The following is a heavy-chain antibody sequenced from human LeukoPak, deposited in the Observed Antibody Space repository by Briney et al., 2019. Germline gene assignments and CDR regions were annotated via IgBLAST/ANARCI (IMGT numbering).Heavy chain of an antibody. CDR1: GFTFSSYW. CDR2: INSDGSTT. CDR3: VRVTYYYDSGGYYILDY. V-gene: IGHV3-74*01. Sequence: GGSLRLSCAASGFTFSSYWMHWVRHAPGKGLVWVSRINSDGSTTRYADSVKGRFTISRDNAKNTLFLQMNSLRAEDTAVYYCVRVTYYYDSGGYYILDYWGQGTLVTVSS. D-gene: IGHD3-22*01. J-gene: IGHJ4*02.